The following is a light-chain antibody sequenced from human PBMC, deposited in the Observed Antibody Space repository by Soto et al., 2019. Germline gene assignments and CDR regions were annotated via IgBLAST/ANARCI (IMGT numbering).Light chain of an antibody. V-gene: IGKV3-15*01. CDR3: QQYNDWPPT. Sequence: VMTQSPGTLYVSPGERATLSCRASQSISGMLAWYQQKPGQAPRLLMYGASTRAAVIPARFSGSGSGTDFTLSISSLQSEDFAVYYCQQYNDWPPTFGRGTRVEIK. CDR1: QSISGM. CDR2: GAS. J-gene: IGKJ4*02.